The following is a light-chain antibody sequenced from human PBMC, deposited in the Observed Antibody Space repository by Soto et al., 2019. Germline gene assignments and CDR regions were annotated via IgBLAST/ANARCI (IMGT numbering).Light chain of an antibody. J-gene: IGKJ1*01. Sequence: DIQITQSPSALSASVGDRVTITCRASQGISNWLAWYKQKPGKAPKLLIYDASTLDSGVPSRFRGSGSGTEFTLTISSLQPEDVATYYCQQFRGTFGQGTKVDIK. V-gene: IGKV1-5*01. CDR3: QQFRGT. CDR1: QGISNW. CDR2: DAS.